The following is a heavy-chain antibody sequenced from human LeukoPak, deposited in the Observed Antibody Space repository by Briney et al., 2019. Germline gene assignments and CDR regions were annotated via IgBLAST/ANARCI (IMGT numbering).Heavy chain of an antibody. Sequence: PSETLSLTCAVYGGSFSGYYWSWIRQPPGKGLEWIGEINHSGSTNYNPSLKSRVTISVDTSRNQFSLKLSSVTAADTAVYYCARLLMGRWYRAYYYYYMDVWGKGTTVTISS. CDR2: INHSGST. D-gene: IGHD6-13*01. V-gene: IGHV4-34*01. J-gene: IGHJ6*03. CDR1: GGSFSGYY. CDR3: ARLLMGRWYRAYYYYYMDV.